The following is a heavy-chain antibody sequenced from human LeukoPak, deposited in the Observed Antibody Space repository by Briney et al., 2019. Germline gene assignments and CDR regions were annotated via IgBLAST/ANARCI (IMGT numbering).Heavy chain of an antibody. J-gene: IGHJ6*02. Sequence: GGSLRLSCVASGFTFDGHAMHWVRQAPGKGLEWVSSISWYSGNIGYADSVKGRFSISRDNAKNTLYLEMNSLRTDDTALYFCARDVWRRAFYYAMDVWGQGTTVAVSS. CDR3: ARDVWRRAFYYAMDV. D-gene: IGHD2-21*01. V-gene: IGHV3-9*01. CDR2: ISWYSGNI. CDR1: GFTFDGHA.